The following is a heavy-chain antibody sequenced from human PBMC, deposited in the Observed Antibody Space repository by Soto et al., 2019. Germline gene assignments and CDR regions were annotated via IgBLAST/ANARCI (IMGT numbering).Heavy chain of an antibody. D-gene: IGHD1-26*01. CDR3: ATDSDYSGSYSAFDI. V-gene: IGHV1-24*01. J-gene: IGHJ3*02. CDR1: GYTLTELS. Sequence: GASVKVSCKVSGYTLTELSMHWVRQAPGKGLEWMGGFDPEDGETIYAQKFQGRVTMTEDTSTDTAYMELSSLRSEDTAVYYCATDSDYSGSYSAFDIWGQGTMVTVSS. CDR2: FDPEDGET.